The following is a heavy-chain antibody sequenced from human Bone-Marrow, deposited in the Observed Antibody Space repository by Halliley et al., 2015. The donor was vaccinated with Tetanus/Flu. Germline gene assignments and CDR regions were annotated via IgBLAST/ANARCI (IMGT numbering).Heavy chain of an antibody. CDR2: IKHDGSEK. CDR3: ARDYSNYADY. J-gene: IGHJ4*02. D-gene: IGHD4-4*01. V-gene: IGHV3-7*04. Sequence: LGGGANIKHDGSEKNYVDSVKGRFPISRDNAKKSLYLQMDSLRAEDSAIYYCARDYSNYADYWGQGTQVTVSS.